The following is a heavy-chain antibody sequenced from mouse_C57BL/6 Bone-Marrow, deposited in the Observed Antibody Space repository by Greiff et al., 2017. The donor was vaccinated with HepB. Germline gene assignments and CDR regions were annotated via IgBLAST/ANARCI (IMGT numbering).Heavy chain of an antibody. CDR2: IYPGDGDT. CDR1: GYAFSSSW. Sequence: QVQLQQSGPELVKPGASVKISCKASGYAFSSSWMNWVKQRPGKGLEWIGRIYPGDGDTNYNGKFKGKATLTADKSSSTAYMQLSSLTSEDSAVYFGARGGYGSSSYWYFDVWGTGTTVTVSS. V-gene: IGHV1-82*01. D-gene: IGHD1-1*01. J-gene: IGHJ1*03. CDR3: ARGGYGSSSYWYFDV.